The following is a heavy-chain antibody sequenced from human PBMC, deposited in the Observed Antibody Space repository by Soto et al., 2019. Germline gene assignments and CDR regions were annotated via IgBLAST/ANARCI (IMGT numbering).Heavy chain of an antibody. Sequence: SETLSLTCSVSGGSISGHYWTWIRQSPGKGLEWIGYIFYSGSTNYNPSLKSRVTITGDTSKNQFSLKRSSVTAAAPAFYYCLRGGWGDSPIDYWGQGTQVTVSS. CDR1: GGSISGHY. CDR3: LRGGWGDSPIDY. D-gene: IGHD1-26*01. CDR2: IFYSGST. J-gene: IGHJ4*02. V-gene: IGHV4-59*11.